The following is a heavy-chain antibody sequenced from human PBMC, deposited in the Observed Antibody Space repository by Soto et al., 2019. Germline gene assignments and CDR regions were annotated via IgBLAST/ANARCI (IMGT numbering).Heavy chain of an antibody. CDR2: ISAYNGNT. V-gene: IGHV1-18*01. CDR3: ARGGKLELLSAGDYFDY. Sequence: QVQLVQSGAEVKKPGASVKVSCKASGYTFTSYGISWVRQAPGQGLEWMGWISAYNGNTNYAQKLQGRVTMTTDTSPSTAYIELTSLRSDDTAGYYCARGGKLELLSAGDYFDYWGQGTLVTVSS. D-gene: IGHD1-7*01. J-gene: IGHJ4*02. CDR1: GYTFTSYG.